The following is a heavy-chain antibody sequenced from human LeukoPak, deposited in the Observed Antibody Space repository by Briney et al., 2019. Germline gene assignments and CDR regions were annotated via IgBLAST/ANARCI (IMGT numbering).Heavy chain of an antibody. CDR1: GYTFTGYD. CDR2: INPNSGGT. V-gene: IGHV1-2*02. Sequence: GASVKVSCKASGYTFTGYDMHWVRQAPGQGLEWMGWINPNSGGTNYAQKFQGRVTMTRDTSISTAYMELSRLRSDDTAVYYSAREDGGYSYGYLYYFDYWGQGTMVTVSS. D-gene: IGHD5-18*01. CDR3: AREDGGYSYGYLYYFDY. J-gene: IGHJ4*02.